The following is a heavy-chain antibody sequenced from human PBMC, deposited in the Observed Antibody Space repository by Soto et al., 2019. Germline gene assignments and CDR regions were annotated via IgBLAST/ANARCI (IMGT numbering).Heavy chain of an antibody. V-gene: IGHV3-23*01. D-gene: IGHD3-3*01. CDR1: GFTFSSYA. J-gene: IGHJ4*02. CDR2: ISGSGGST. CDR3: ATRPYDFWSGYYFSDFDY. Sequence: GGSLRLSCAASGFTFSSYAMSWVRQAPGKGLEWVSAISGSGGSTYYADSVKGRFTISRDNSKNTLYLQMNSLRAEDTAVYYCATRPYDFWSGYYFSDFDYWGQGTLVTVSS.